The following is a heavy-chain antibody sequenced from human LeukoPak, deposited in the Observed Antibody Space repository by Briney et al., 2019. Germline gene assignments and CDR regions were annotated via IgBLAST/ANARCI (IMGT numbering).Heavy chain of an antibody. CDR1: GYTFNNYW. J-gene: IGHJ4*02. V-gene: IGHV5-51*01. Sequence: GESLKISCKASGYTFNNYWIAWVRQMPGKGPEWMAMIYPGDSDTRYNPPFQGHVTVSADRSITTAFLQWSSLRASDTAIYYCARAGLFHGDTYYYGSGSGFDYWGQGTLVTVSS. D-gene: IGHD3-10*01. CDR3: ARAGLFHGDTYYYGSGSGFDY. CDR2: IYPGDSDT.